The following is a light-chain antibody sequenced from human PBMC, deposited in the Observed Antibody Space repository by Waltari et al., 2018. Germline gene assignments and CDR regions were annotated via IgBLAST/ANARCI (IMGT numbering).Light chain of an antibody. Sequence: EIVLTQSPGTLSLSPGERATLSCRASQSVGSTLAWYQQKPGQPPRLLIYGASSRATGLPDRLSGSGSGTDCSLTIGRLEPEDFAVYYCQHYVRLPATFGQGTKVEIK. CDR3: QHYVRLPAT. CDR1: QSVGST. V-gene: IGKV3-20*01. J-gene: IGKJ1*01. CDR2: GAS.